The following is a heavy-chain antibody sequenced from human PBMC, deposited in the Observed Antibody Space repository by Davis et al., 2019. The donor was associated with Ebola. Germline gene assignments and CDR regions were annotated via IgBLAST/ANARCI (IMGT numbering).Heavy chain of an antibody. CDR2: FDPEDGET. CDR1: GYTLTELS. D-gene: IGHD3-10*01. Sequence: ASVKVSCKVSGYTLTELSMHWVRQAPGTGLEWMGGFDPEDGETIYAQKFQGRVTMTEDTSTDTAYMELSSLRSDDTAVYYCARGNTMVRGVSWFDPWGQGTLVTVSS. J-gene: IGHJ5*02. V-gene: IGHV1-24*01. CDR3: ARGNTMVRGVSWFDP.